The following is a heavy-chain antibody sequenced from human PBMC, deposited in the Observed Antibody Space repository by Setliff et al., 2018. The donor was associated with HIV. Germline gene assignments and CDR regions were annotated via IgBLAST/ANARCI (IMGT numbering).Heavy chain of an antibody. V-gene: IGHV4-39*07. CDR1: GGSMNSSSYY. Sequence: PSETLSLTCTVSGGSMNSSSYYWGWIRQPPGKGLEWLGSIYYSGTTYYNPSLESRVTISVDTSKNQFSLKLSSVTAADTAVYYCASGYGSGSYPGDWGQGTLVTVS. J-gene: IGHJ4*02. CDR2: IYYSGTT. CDR3: ASGYGSGSYPGD. D-gene: IGHD3-10*01.